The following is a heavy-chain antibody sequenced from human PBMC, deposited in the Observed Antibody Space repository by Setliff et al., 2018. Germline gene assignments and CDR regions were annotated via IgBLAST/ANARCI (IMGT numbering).Heavy chain of an antibody. CDR2: VTAGGTT. CDR1: GFAFSSIW. J-gene: IGHJ3*02. V-gene: IGHV3-15*07. Sequence: GGSLRLSCAASASGFAFSSIWMNWVRQAPGKGLEWVGRVTAGGTTNYAAPVKGRFTISRDDSKDTLYLQLNSLNTEDTAVYYCTTDVPHTMGGALYIWGQGTVVTVSS. D-gene: IGHD3-10*01. CDR3: TTDVPHTMGGALYI.